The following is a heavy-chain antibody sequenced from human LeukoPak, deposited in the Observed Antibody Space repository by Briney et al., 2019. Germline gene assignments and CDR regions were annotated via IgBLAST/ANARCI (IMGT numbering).Heavy chain of an antibody. D-gene: IGHD5-12*01. CDR3: ARGYSGYVY. V-gene: IGHV3-7*04. J-gene: IGHJ4*02. Sequence: GGSLRLSCAASGFTFSIYWMNWVRQAPGKGLEWVANIDQDGSEKYYVDSVKGRFTISRDNAKNSLYLRMNSLRAEDSAVYYCARGYSGYVYWGQGTLVTVSS. CDR1: GFTFSIYW. CDR2: IDQDGSEK.